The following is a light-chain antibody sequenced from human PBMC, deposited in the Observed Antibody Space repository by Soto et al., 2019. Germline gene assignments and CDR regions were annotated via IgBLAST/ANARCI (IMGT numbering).Light chain of an antibody. CDR1: SSNIGSNY. J-gene: IGLJ3*02. CDR2: RDN. Sequence: QSVLTQPPSASGTPGQRVTISCSGSSSNIGSNYGYWYQQLPGTAPKLLIYRDNQRPSGVPDRFSGSKSGTSASLAISGRRAEDEADYYCATWDDSLSGRVFGGGTKLTVL. V-gene: IGLV1-47*01. CDR3: ATWDDSLSGRV.